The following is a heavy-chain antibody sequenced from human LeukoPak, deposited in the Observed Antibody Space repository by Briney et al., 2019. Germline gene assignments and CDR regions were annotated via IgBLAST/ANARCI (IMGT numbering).Heavy chain of an antibody. J-gene: IGHJ4*02. CDR1: GYTFTGYY. V-gene: IGHV1-2*02. D-gene: IGHD5-12*01. Sequence: ASVKVSCKASGYTFTGYYIHWVRQAPGQGLEWMGWINPNSGGTNYAQKFQGRVTMTRDTSISTAYMELSRLRSDDTAVYYCASVRDGLRLSTPLDYWGQGTLVTVSS. CDR2: INPNSGGT. CDR3: ASVRDGLRLSTPLDY.